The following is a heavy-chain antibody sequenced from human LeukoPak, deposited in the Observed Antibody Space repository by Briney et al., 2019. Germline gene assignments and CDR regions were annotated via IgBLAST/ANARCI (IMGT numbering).Heavy chain of an antibody. J-gene: IGHJ6*03. Sequence: SETLSLTCTFSGGSISSSSYYWGWIRQPPGKGLEWIGSIYYSGSTYYNPSLKSRVTISVDTSKNQFSLKRSSVTAADRAVYYCARHRYYYRSGSYYGAPYYMDVWGKGTTVTISS. V-gene: IGHV4-39*01. D-gene: IGHD3-10*01. CDR2: IYYSGST. CDR1: GGSISSSSYY. CDR3: ARHRYYYRSGSYYGAPYYMDV.